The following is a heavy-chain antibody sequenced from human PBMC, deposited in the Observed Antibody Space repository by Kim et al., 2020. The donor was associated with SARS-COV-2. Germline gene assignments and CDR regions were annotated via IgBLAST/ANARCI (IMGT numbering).Heavy chain of an antibody. J-gene: IGHJ6*02. CDR3: ARGGYSSGWENYYYGMDV. V-gene: IGHV1-8*01. D-gene: IGHD6-19*01. CDR2: MNPNSGNT. CDR1: GYTFTSYD. Sequence: ASGKVSCKASGYTFTSYDINWVRQATGQGLEWMGWMNPNSGNTGYAQKFQGRVTMTRNTSISTAYMELSSLRSEDTAVYYCARGGYSSGWENYYYGMDVWGQGTTVTVSS.